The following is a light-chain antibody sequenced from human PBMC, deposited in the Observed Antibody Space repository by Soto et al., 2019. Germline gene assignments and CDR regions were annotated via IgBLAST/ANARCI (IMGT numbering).Light chain of an antibody. J-gene: IGLJ1*01. CDR2: ENN. CDR1: SSNIGAGYE. CDR3: QSYDSSLSGYG. V-gene: IGLV1-40*01. Sequence: QLVLTQPPSVSEAPGQRVTISCTGSSSNIGAGYEAHWYQQVPGTAPKLLIYENNNRPSGVPDRFSGSKSGTSASLAITGLQAEDEAEYYCQSYDSSLSGYGFGTGTKLTVL.